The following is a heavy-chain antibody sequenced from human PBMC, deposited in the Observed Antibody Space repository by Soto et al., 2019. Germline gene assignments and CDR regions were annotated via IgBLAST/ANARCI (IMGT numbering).Heavy chain of an antibody. CDR2: IKQDGSEK. V-gene: IGHV3-7*03. CDR1: VFSCISYC. Sequence: PGGCXRLSGSAAVFSCISYCMIWFRHAPGKGLEWVANIKQDGSEKYYVDSVKGRFTISRDNAKNSLYLQMNSLRAEDTAVYYCARHSGAGATRQPSYYYYGMEVWGPGTTLTVYS. CDR3: ARHSGAGATRQPSYYYYGMEV. D-gene: IGHD1-26*01. J-gene: IGHJ6*01.